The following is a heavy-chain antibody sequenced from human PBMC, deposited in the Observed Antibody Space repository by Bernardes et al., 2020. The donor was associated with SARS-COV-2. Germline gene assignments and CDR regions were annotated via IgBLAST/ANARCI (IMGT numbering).Heavy chain of an antibody. Sequence: GGSLRLSCAASGFTFSSYDMHWVRQATGKGLEWVSAIGTAGDTYYPGSVKGRFTISRENAKNSLYLQMNSLRAGDTAVYYCARDRPTFGGTGMDVWGQGTAVTGS. CDR1: GFTFSSYD. CDR3: ARDRPTFGGTGMDV. CDR2: IGTAGDT. J-gene: IGHJ6*02. V-gene: IGHV3-13*01. D-gene: IGHD3-16*01.